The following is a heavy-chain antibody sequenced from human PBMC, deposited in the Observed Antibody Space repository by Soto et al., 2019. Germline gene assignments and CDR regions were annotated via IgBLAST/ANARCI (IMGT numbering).Heavy chain of an antibody. CDR2: IKSKTDGGTT. J-gene: IGHJ4*02. CDR1: WFTFSNAW. V-gene: IGHV3-15*07. Sequence: AGGALRLSCAAPWFTFSNAWVDWGRPAPGEGVEWVGRIKSKTDGGTTDYAAPVKGRFTISRDDSKNTLYLQMNSLKTEDTAVYYCTTDPVTMIVVVPSSGWGQGTLVTVSS. CDR3: TTDPVTMIVVVPSSG. D-gene: IGHD3-22*01.